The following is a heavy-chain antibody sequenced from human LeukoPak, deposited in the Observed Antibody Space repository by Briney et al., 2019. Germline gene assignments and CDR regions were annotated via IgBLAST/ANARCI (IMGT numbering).Heavy chain of an antibody. Sequence: PSETLSLTCVVSGGSISSGVYSWNWIRQPPGKGLEWIGNIYRSGSTYYNPSLKSRVTMSVDRSKNQFSLNLTSVTAADTAVYYCARHGERFLEWLSAFDIWGQGTMVTVSS. D-gene: IGHD3-3*01. CDR3: ARHGERFLEWLSAFDI. J-gene: IGHJ3*02. CDR1: GGSISSGVYS. CDR2: IYRSGST. V-gene: IGHV4-30-2*01.